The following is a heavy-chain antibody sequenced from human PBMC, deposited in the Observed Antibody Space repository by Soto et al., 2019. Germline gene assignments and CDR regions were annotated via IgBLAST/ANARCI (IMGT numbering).Heavy chain of an antibody. CDR3: ARNPSGSSFDY. Sequence: GASVKVSCKASGYTFLSYGISWVRQAPGQGLEWVGWISAYSGNTDYAQRLQDRVTLTTDTSTSTAYMGLRNLRSDDTAVYYCARNPSGSSFDYWGQGTLVAVSS. D-gene: IGHD1-26*01. J-gene: IGHJ4*02. CDR2: ISAYSGNT. CDR1: GYTFLSYG. V-gene: IGHV1-18*01.